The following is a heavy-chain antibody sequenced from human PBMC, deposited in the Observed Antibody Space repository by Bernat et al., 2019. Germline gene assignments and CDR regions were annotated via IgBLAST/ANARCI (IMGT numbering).Heavy chain of an antibody. Sequence: QLQLQESGPGLVKSSETLSLTCTVSGGSISSSSYYWGWIRQPPGKGLEWIGSIYYSGTYYNQSLKSRVTISVDTSKNQFSLKLRSVTAADTAVYYCARLTGGRPFDIWGRGTMVTVSS. D-gene: IGHD2-15*01. V-gene: IGHV4-39*01. CDR3: ARLTGGRPFDI. CDR1: GGSISSSSYY. J-gene: IGHJ3*02. CDR2: IYYSGT.